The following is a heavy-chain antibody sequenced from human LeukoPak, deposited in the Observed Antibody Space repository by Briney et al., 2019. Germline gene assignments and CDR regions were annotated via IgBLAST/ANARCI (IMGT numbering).Heavy chain of an antibody. V-gene: IGHV4-61*02. J-gene: IGHJ4*02. D-gene: IGHD4-11*01. CDR1: GGSMSSGSYY. CDR2: IYTSWST. CDR3: ARSNPLDY. Sequence: SQTLSLTCPVSGGSMSSGSYYWIWIRQPAGEGLEGIGRIYTSWSTNYNPTLKSRVTISLDASKKQFYLKPTSVTAADSGVYYCARSNPLDYWRQGTLVTVCS.